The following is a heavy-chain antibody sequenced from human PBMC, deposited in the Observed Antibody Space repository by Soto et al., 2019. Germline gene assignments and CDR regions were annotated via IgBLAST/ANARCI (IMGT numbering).Heavy chain of an antibody. Sequence: QVQLVQSGAEVKKPGASVKVSCKASGYTFTSYYMHWVRQAPGQGLEWMGIINPSGGSTSYAQKFQGSVTMTRDTSTSTVYMELSSLRSEDTAVYYCATDGGDGYTLDLWGRGTLVTVSS. D-gene: IGHD3-16*01. J-gene: IGHJ2*01. CDR2: INPSGGST. CDR3: ATDGGDGYTLDL. V-gene: IGHV1-46*03. CDR1: GYTFTSYY.